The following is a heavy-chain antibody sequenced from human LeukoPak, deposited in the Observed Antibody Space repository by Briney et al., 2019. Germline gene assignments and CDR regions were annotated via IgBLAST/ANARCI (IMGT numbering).Heavy chain of an antibody. CDR2: ISSSSSYI. CDR3: ASSPSWNDVFDY. D-gene: IGHD1-1*01. J-gene: IGHJ4*02. Sequence: GGSLRLSCAASGFTFGSYSMNWVRQAPGKGLEWVSSISSSSSYIYYADSVKGRFTISRDNAKNSLYLQMNSLRAEDTAVYYCASSPSWNDVFDYWGQGTLVTVSS. V-gene: IGHV3-21*01. CDR1: GFTFGSYS.